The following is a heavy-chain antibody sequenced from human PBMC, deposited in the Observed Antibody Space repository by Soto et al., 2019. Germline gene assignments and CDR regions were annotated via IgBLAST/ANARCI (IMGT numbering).Heavy chain of an antibody. D-gene: IGHD4-17*01. CDR2: IWYDSSKK. CDR1: GFTFSNYG. J-gene: IGHJ3*02. Sequence: QVQLVESGGGVVQPGRSLTLSCAASGFTFSNYGMHWVRQAPGKGLDWVAIIWYDSSKKYYADSVKGRFTISRDNSKCTLCLQMTSLRAEDTAVYYCERGYGGNSAALDIWGQGTMVTVSS. V-gene: IGHV3-33*01. CDR3: ERGYGGNSAALDI.